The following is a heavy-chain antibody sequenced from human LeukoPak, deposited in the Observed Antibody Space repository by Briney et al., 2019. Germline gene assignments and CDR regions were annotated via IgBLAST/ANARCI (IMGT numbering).Heavy chain of an antibody. CDR2: IYYSGST. CDR1: GGSISSYY. D-gene: IGHD2-2*01. Sequence: SETLSLTCTVSGGSISSYYWSWIRQPPGKGLEWIGYIYYSGSTNYNPSLKSRVTISVDMSKNQFSLKLSSVTAADTAVYYCARAHCSSTSCYWGIDYWGQGTLVTVSS. CDR3: ARAHCSSTSCYWGIDY. J-gene: IGHJ4*02. V-gene: IGHV4-59*01.